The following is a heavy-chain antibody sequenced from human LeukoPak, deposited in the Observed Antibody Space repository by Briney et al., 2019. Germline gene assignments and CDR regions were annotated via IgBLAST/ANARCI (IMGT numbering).Heavy chain of an antibody. V-gene: IGHV4-39*07. CDR3: ARAPYYDFWSGYYGGNWFDP. J-gene: IGHJ5*02. D-gene: IGHD3-3*01. Sequence: SETLSLTCTVSGGSISSSSYYWGWIRQPPGKGLEWIGSIYYSGSTYYNPSLKSRVTISVDTSKNQFSLKLSSVTAADTAVYYCARAPYYDFWSGYYGGNWFDPWGQGTLVTVSS. CDR2: IYYSGST. CDR1: GGSISSSSYY.